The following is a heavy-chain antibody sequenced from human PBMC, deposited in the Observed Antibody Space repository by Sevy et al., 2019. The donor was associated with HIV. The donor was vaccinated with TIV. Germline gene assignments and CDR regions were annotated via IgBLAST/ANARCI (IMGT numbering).Heavy chain of an antibody. CDR3: ARPYGSGSWEAFDV. D-gene: IGHD3-10*01. CDR2: ISGSSNYI. V-gene: IGHV3-21*01. Sequence: GGSLRLSCAASGFNFDSYTMNWVRQAPGQGLEWVSSISGSSNYIYYADSLKGRFTISRNNAKNSVYLQMHSLRVVDTAVYFCARPYGSGSWEAFDVWGQGTVVTVSS. CDR1: GFNFDSYT. J-gene: IGHJ3*01.